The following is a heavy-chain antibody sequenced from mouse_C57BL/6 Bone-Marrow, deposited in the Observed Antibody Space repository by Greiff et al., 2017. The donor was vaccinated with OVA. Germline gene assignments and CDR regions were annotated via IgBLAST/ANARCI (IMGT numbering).Heavy chain of an antibody. CDR2: IYPGDGDT. V-gene: IGHV1-82*01. Sequence: VQLQQSGPELVKPGASVKISCKASGYAFSSSWMNWVKQRPGKGLEWIGRIYPGDGDTNYNGKFKGKATLTADKSSSTAYMQLSSLTSEDSAVYFCARERGLDWFAYWGQGTLVTVSA. D-gene: IGHD2-4*01. CDR1: GYAFSSSW. J-gene: IGHJ3*01. CDR3: ARERGLDWFAY.